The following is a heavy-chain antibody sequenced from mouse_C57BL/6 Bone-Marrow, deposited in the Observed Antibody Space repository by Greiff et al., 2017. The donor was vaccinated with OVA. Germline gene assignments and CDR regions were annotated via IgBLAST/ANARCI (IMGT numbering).Heavy chain of an antibody. J-gene: IGHJ2*01. CDR2: IYPGSGNT. D-gene: IGHD1-1*01. CDR1: GYTFTDYY. CDR3: ARGSPIPTTDY. Sequence: VKLMESGAELVRPGASVKLSCKASGYTFTDYYINWVKQRPGQGLEWIARIYPGSGNTYYNEKFKGKATLTAEKSSSTAYMQLSSLTSEDSAVYFCARGSPIPTTDYWGQGTTLTVSS. V-gene: IGHV1-76*01.